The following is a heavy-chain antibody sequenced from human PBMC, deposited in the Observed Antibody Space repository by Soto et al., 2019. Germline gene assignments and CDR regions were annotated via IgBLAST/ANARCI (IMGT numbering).Heavy chain of an antibody. Sequence: GGSLRLSCVASGFTLSSYWMHWVRQAPGKGLVWVSHINNDGSNTNYADSVKGRFTISRDSAKNTLYLQMNSLRAEDTAVYYCARDVSLVYDPWGQGTLVTVSS. CDR3: ARDVSLVYDP. V-gene: IGHV3-74*01. D-gene: IGHD2-8*02. J-gene: IGHJ5*02. CDR2: INNDGSNT. CDR1: GFTLSSYW.